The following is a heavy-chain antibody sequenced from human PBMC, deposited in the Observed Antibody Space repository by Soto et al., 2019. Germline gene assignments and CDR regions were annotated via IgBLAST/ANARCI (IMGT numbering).Heavy chain of an antibody. D-gene: IGHD5-12*01. V-gene: IGHV5-51*01. J-gene: IGHJ4*02. Sequence: GESLKISFKASGYDFARTWIGWVRQLPGKGLDWLGIIYPGDSETRYSPSFRGQVTFSVDMSISTAYLQRGSLKTSDIAIYYCARLVGAYDSYFDHWGQGTRVTVSS. CDR3: ARLVGAYDSYFDH. CDR2: IYPGDSET. CDR1: GYDFARTW.